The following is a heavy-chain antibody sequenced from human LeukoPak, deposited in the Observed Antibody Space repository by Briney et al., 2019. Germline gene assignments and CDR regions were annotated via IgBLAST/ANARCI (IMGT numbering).Heavy chain of an antibody. D-gene: IGHD1-26*01. CDR3: ARAAYSGSYHSDY. J-gene: IGHJ4*02. CDR2: IYYTGGI. V-gene: IGHV4-59*01. Sequence: SETLSLTCTVSGGSISGYQWSWIRQPPGKGLEWIGKIYYTGGINYNPSLKSRVTISVDTSKNQFSLKLSSVTAADTAVYYCARAAYSGSYHSDYWGQGTLVTVSS. CDR1: GGSISGYQ.